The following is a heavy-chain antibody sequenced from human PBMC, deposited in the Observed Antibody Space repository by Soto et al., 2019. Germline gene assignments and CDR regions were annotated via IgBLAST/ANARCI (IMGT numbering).Heavy chain of an antibody. CDR1: GGSISSGDYY. Sequence: PSETLSLTCTVSGGSISSGDYYWSWIRQPPGKGLEWIGYIYYSGSTYYNPSLKSRVTISVDTSKNQFSLKLSSVTAADTAVYYCARESSYYYDSSGYYRPFDYWGQGTLVTVSS. J-gene: IGHJ4*02. CDR3: ARESSYYYDSSGYYRPFDY. D-gene: IGHD3-22*01. V-gene: IGHV4-30-4*01. CDR2: IYYSGST.